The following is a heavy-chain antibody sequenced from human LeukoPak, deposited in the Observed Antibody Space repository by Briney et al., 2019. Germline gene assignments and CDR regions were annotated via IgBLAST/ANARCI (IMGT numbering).Heavy chain of an antibody. CDR1: GYTFTTYG. D-gene: IGHD6-13*01. J-gene: IGHJ1*01. CDR2: ISAYSGHT. Sequence: ASVKVSCKPSGYTFTTYGISWVRQAPGQGLEWMGWISAYSGHTNYAQKFQGRVTMTTDTSTSTAYMELGSLRSDDTAVYYCARASVVAAGTRYFLHWGQGTLVTVSS. CDR3: ARASVVAAGTRYFLH. V-gene: IGHV1-18*01.